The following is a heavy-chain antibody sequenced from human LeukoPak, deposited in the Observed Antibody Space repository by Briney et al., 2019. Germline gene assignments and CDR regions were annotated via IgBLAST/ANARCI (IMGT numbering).Heavy chain of an antibody. CDR1: GGSISSSTYC. J-gene: IGHJ4*02. CDR2: IYYSGST. D-gene: IGHD6-13*01. V-gene: IGHV4-39*07. CDR3: ARDLPRPSGYSSSYSFDY. Sequence: PSETLSLTCTVSGGSISSSTYCWGWIRQPPGKGLEWIGNIYYSGSTYYNPSLKSRVTMSVDTSKNQFSLKLSSVTAADTAVYYCARDLPRPSGYSSSYSFDYWGQGTLVTVSS.